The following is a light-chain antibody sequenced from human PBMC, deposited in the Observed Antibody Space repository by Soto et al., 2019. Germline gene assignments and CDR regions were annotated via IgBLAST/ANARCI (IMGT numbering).Light chain of an antibody. Sequence: DIQMTQSPSSLSASVGDRVTISCRASQGISTYLNWYQQKPGTAPRLLIYRASSVKSGVPPRFSGSGSGRDFTLTISSLRPDDIATYFCQQSYSSPPWTFGQGTRVEVK. CDR1: QGISTY. CDR3: QQSYSSPPWT. CDR2: RAS. V-gene: IGKV1-39*01. J-gene: IGKJ1*01.